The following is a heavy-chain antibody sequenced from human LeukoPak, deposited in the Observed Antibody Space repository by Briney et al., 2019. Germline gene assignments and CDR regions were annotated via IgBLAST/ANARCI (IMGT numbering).Heavy chain of an antibody. D-gene: IGHD6-13*01. V-gene: IGHV1-24*01. CDR2: FDPEDGET. CDR1: GYTLTELS. CDR3: ATVHQQLVRYFDY. J-gene: IGHJ4*02. Sequence: ASVKVSCKVSGYTLTELSMHWVRQAPGKGLEWMGGFDPEDGETIYAQKFQGRVTMTEDTSTDTAYVELSSLRSEDTAVYYCATVHQQLVRYFDYWGQGTLVTVSS.